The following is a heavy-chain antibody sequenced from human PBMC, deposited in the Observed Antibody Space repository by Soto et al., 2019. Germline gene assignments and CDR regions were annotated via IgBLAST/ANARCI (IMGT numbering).Heavy chain of an antibody. D-gene: IGHD5-18*01. CDR3: AKDSGIQLWLRDYYGMDV. Sequence: GGSLRLSCAASGFTFSSYGMHWVRQAPGKGLAWVAVISYDGSNKYYADSVKGRFTISRDNSKNTLYLQMNSLRAEDTAVYYCAKDSGIQLWLRDYYGMDVWGQGTTVTVSS. CDR2: ISYDGSNK. J-gene: IGHJ6*02. CDR1: GFTFSSYG. V-gene: IGHV3-30*18.